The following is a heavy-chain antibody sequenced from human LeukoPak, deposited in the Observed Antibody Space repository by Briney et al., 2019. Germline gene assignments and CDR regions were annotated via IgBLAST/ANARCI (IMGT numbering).Heavy chain of an antibody. D-gene: IGHD2-8*01. CDR2: ISSNGGST. CDR3: AGAQGDGPWQYYYGMDV. V-gene: IGHV3-64D*06. Sequence: GSLRLSCSASGFTFRSHAIHWVRQAPGKGLEYVSAISSNGGSTYYADSVKGRFTISRDNSKNTLYLQMSSLRAEDTAVYYCAGAQGDGPWQYYYGMDVWGKGTTVTVSS. J-gene: IGHJ6*04. CDR1: GFTFRSHA.